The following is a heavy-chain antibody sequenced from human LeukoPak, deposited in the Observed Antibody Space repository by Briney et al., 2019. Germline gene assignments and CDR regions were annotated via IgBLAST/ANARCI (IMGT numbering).Heavy chain of an antibody. CDR2: IYYSGRT. CDR3: AREPVRPGIGGYFDY. D-gene: IGHD3-10*02. Sequence: PSETLSLTCTVFGGSISTNYWSWIRQPPGKGLEWIGYIYYSGRTNYNPSLKSRVTISIDTSKNQFSLKLSSVTAADTAVYYCAREPVRPGIGGYFDYWGQGTLVTVSS. CDR1: GGSISTNY. J-gene: IGHJ4*02. V-gene: IGHV4-59*01.